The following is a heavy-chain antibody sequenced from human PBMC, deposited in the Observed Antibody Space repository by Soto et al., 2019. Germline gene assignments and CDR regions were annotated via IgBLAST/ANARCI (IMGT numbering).Heavy chain of an antibody. J-gene: IGHJ5*02. CDR3: ARLGNYYQSLAP. V-gene: IGHV4-59*08. CDR1: GGSFSPNY. D-gene: IGHD4-4*01. CDR2: IYYGGTT. Sequence: QVQLQESGPGLVRPSETLSLTCTLSGGSFSPNYWSWLRQPPGKGLEWVGYIYYGGTTSYNPSLKSRVTISLETSKRQFSLRLSSVTAADTAVYYCARLGNYYQSLAPWGPGTLVTVSS.